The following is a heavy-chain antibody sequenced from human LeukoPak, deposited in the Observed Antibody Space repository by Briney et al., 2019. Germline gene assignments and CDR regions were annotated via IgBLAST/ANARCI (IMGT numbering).Heavy chain of an antibody. CDR3: ARGGSSGWYT. CDR1: GGTFSSYA. Sequence: ASVKVPCKASGGTFSSYAISWVRQAPGQGLEWMGGIIPIFGTANYAQKFQGRVTITTDESTSTAYMELSSLRSEDTAVYYCARGGSSGWYTWGQGTLVTVSS. D-gene: IGHD6-19*01. J-gene: IGHJ4*02. V-gene: IGHV1-69*05. CDR2: IIPIFGTA.